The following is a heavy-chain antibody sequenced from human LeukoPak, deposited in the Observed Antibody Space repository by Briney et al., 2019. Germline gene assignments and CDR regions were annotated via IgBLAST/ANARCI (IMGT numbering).Heavy chain of an antibody. CDR1: GFTFSNAW. CDR2: IKSKTDGGTT. Sequence: GGTLRLSCAASGFTFSNAWMSWVRQAPGKGLEWVGRIKSKTDGGTTDYAAPVKGRFTISRDDSKNTLYLQMNSLRAEDTAVYYCARSSSSWYLLGYWGQGTLVTVSS. V-gene: IGHV3-15*01. CDR3: ARSSSSWYLLGY. D-gene: IGHD6-13*01. J-gene: IGHJ4*02.